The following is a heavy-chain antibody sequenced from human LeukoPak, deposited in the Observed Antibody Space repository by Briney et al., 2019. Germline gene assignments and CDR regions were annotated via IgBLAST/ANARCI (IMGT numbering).Heavy chain of an antibody. V-gene: IGHV4-34*01. D-gene: IGHD5-18*01. J-gene: IGHJ4*02. CDR1: GGSISSYY. CDR3: ARGDGYSYGAYFNY. Sequence: SETLSLTCTVSGGSISSYYWSWIRQPPGKGLEWIGEINHSGSTDYNPSLKSRVTISVDTSKNQFSLKLSSVTAADTAVYYCARGDGYSYGAYFNYWGQGTLVTVSS. CDR2: INHSGST.